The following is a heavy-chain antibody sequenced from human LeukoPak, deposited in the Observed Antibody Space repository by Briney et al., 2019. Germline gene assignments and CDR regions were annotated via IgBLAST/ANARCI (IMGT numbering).Heavy chain of an antibody. J-gene: IGHJ4*02. Sequence: SETLSLTCSVSGGSISSSNYYWGWIRQPPGKGLGWIGYIYYSGSTNYNPSLKSRVTISVDTSKNQFSLKLSSVTAADTAVYYCARANWGGYFDYWGQGTLVTVSS. CDR3: ARANWGGYFDY. V-gene: IGHV4-61*05. D-gene: IGHD7-27*01. CDR1: GGSISSSNYY. CDR2: IYYSGST.